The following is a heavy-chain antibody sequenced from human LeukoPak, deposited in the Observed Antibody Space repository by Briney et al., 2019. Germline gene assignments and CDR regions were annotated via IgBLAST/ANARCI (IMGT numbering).Heavy chain of an antibody. V-gene: IGHV4-30-4*01. J-gene: IGHJ4*02. CDR1: GGSICSGDYY. CDR2: IYYSGST. D-gene: IGHD6-13*01. CDR3: ARSSSFTRDFDY. Sequence: SETLSLTCTVSGGSICSGDYYWSWIRQPPGKGLEWIGYIYYSGSTYYNPSLKSRVTISVDTSKNQFSLKLSSVTAADTTVYYCARSSSFTRDFDYWGQGTLVTVSS.